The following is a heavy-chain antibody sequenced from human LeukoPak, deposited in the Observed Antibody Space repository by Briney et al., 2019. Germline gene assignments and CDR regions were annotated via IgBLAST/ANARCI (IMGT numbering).Heavy chain of an antibody. CDR2: IHTSGTT. J-gene: IGHJ6*03. CDR1: GASIDGYY. Sequence: SETLSLTCTVSGASIDGYYWSWIRQPAGQSPEWIGRIHTSGTTNYNPAFKSRVIMSVDTSDKQFSLNVSSVTAADTAVYYCARMPPVRGVRNFYFYYYGDVWGRGTTVTVSS. CDR3: ARMPPVRGVRNFYFYYYGDV. D-gene: IGHD3-10*01. V-gene: IGHV4-4*07.